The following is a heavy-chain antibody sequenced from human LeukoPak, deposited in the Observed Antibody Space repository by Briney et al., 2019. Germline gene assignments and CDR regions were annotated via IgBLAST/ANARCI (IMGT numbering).Heavy chain of an antibody. D-gene: IGHD3-10*01. CDR2: ISHDGGNK. CDR1: GFSFSTYA. V-gene: IGHV3-30*04. J-gene: IGHJ4*02. CDR3: GRGINSGSYYNIVY. Sequence: GGSLRLSCAASGFSFSTYAIHWVRQAPGKGQEWVAVISHDGGNKYHADSVKGRFTISRDNSENTLYLQMNSLRPEDTAVYYCGRGINSGSYYNIVYWGQGTLVTVSS.